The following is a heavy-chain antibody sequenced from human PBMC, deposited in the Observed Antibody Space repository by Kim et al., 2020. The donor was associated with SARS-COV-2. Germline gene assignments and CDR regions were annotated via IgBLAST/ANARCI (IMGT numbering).Heavy chain of an antibody. D-gene: IGHD6-19*01. Sequence: SETLSLTCTVSDGSLSSSSYYWGWIRQPPGKGLEWIGTAYYIGYTYYNPSLKSRVTISVDTSNNHCSLKLGSVTAADTAVYYCASHQGYSSGWYVAFYYYYRDVGGKGTTDTVS. J-gene: IGHJ6*03. CDR2: AYYIGYT. V-gene: IGHV4-39*02. CDR3: ASHQGYSSGWYVAFYYYYRDV. CDR1: DGSLSSSSYY.